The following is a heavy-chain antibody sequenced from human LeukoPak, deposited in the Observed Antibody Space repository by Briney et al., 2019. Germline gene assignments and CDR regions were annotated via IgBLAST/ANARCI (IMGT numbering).Heavy chain of an antibody. J-gene: IGHJ4*02. Sequence: GGSLRLSCAASGFTFSIYWMHWVRQAPGKGLVWVSRINSDGSSTSYADSVKGRFTISRDNAKNTLYLQMNSLRAEDTAVYYCAKGTADYYDSSGPDYWGQGTLVTVSS. CDR3: AKGTADYYDSSGPDY. CDR1: GFTFSIYW. CDR2: INSDGSST. V-gene: IGHV3-74*01. D-gene: IGHD3-22*01.